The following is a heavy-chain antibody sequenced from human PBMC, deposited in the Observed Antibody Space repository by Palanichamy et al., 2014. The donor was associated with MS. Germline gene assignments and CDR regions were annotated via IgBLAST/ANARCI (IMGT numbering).Heavy chain of an antibody. CDR1: GFTFSSYA. V-gene: IGHV3-23*01. CDR3: AKDRVGGYDFWSGYYTRGSFFDY. J-gene: IGHJ4*02. D-gene: IGHD3-3*01. Sequence: PGGSLRLSCAASGFTFSSYAMSWVRQAPGKGLEWVSAISGSGGSTYYADSVKGRFTISRDNSKNTLYLQMNSLRAEDTAVYYCAKDRVGGYDFWSGYYTRGSFFDYWGQGTLVTVSS. CDR2: ISGSGGST.